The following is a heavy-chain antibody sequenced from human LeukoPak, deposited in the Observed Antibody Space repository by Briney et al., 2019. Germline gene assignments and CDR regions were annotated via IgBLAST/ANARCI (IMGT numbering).Heavy chain of an antibody. Sequence: SETLSLTCTVSGGSISSSSYYWGWIRQPPGKGLEWIGSIYYSGSTYYNPSLKSRVTISVDTSKNQFSLKLSSVTAADTAVYYCARGYYDFWSGCPHYFDYWGQGTLVTVSS. CDR3: ARGYYDFWSGCPHYFDY. CDR1: GGSISSSSYY. J-gene: IGHJ4*02. CDR2: IYYSGST. V-gene: IGHV4-39*07. D-gene: IGHD3-3*01.